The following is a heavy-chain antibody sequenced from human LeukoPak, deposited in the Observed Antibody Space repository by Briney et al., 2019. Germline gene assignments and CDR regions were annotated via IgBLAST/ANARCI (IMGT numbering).Heavy chain of an antibody. Sequence: GGSLRLSCAASGFTFSNYAMSWVRQAPGKGLEWVSAISGSGGKTYYADSVKGRFTISRDNSKTTVYLHMNSLRAEDTAVYYCARDSDSGYGPFASWGQGTLVTVPS. D-gene: IGHD5-12*01. J-gene: IGHJ4*02. V-gene: IGHV3-23*01. CDR3: ARDSDSGYGPFAS. CDR2: ISGSGGKT. CDR1: GFTFSNYA.